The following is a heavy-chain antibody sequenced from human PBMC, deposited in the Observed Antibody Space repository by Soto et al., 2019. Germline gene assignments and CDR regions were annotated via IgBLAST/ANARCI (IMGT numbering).Heavy chain of an antibody. CDR2: ISTNGGST. J-gene: IGHJ4*02. Sequence: EVQLVESGGGLVQPGGSLRLSCAASGFTFSSYAMHWVRQAPGKGLEYVSAISTNGGSTYYANSVKGRFTISRDNSXNXXYLQMGSLRAEDMAVYYCARTLGYCTGGSCYGLDYWGQGTLVTVSS. CDR3: ARTLGYCTGGSCYGLDY. V-gene: IGHV3-64*01. D-gene: IGHD2-15*01. CDR1: GFTFSSYA.